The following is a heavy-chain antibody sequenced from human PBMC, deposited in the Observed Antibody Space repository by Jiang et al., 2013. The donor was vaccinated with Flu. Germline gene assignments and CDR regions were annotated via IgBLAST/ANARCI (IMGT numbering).Heavy chain of an antibody. J-gene: IGHJ5*02. CDR3: ARVTARSGGSRNNWFDP. CDR2: INPNSGGT. CDR1: GYTFTGYY. V-gene: IGHV1-2*02. Sequence: SGYTFTGYYMHWVRQAPGQGLEWMGWINPNSGGTNYAQKFQGRVTMTRDTSISTAYMELSRLRSDDTAVYYCARVTARSGGSRNNWFDPWGQGTLVTVSS. D-gene: IGHD2-15*01.